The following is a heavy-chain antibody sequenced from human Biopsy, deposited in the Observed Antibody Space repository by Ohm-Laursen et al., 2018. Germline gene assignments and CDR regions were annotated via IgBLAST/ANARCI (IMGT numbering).Heavy chain of an antibody. V-gene: IGHV4-34*01. CDR2: INHSGRT. D-gene: IGHD3-22*01. Sequence: GTLSLTCVVYGESFNGYYWSWIRQTPGKGLEWIGEINHSGRTNYNPSLKSRVTISVDTSKNQFSLKVRSVTAADTAAYYCVRGVDYYDPYHYYALDVWGQGTTVTVSS. J-gene: IGHJ6*02. CDR1: GESFNGYY. CDR3: VRGVDYYDPYHYYALDV.